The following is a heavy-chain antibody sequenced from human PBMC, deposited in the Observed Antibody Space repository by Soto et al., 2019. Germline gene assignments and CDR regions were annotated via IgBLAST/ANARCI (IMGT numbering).Heavy chain of an antibody. V-gene: IGHV4-59*01. Sequence: PSETLSLTCTVSGGSISSYYWSWIRQPPGKGLERIGYIYYSGSTNYNPSLKSRVTISVDTSKNQFSLKLSSVTAADTAVYYCARVTEIAAAAAADYYGMDVWGQGTTVTVSS. CDR2: IYYSGST. CDR3: ARVTEIAAAAAADYYGMDV. D-gene: IGHD6-13*01. CDR1: GGSISSYY. J-gene: IGHJ6*02.